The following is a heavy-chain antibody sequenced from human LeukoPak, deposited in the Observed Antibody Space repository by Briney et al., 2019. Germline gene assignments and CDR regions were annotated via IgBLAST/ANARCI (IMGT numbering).Heavy chain of an antibody. CDR1: GYTFTGYY. D-gene: IGHD5-18*01. CDR3: ARDSWVGGYSYGSYYFDY. J-gene: IGHJ4*02. Sequence: GASVKVSCKASGYTFTGYYMHWVRQAPGQGLEWTGWINPNSGGTNYAQKFQGWVTMTRDTSISTAYMESNRLRSEDTAVYYCARDSWVGGYSYGSYYFDYWGQGTLVTVSS. CDR2: INPNSGGT. V-gene: IGHV1-2*04.